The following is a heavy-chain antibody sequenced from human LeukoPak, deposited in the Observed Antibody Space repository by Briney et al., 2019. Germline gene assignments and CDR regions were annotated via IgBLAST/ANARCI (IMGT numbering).Heavy chain of an antibody. V-gene: IGHV3-21*01. D-gene: IGHD3-3*01. CDR3: AREVKYDFWSGYYGDDAFDI. J-gene: IGHJ3*02. Sequence: KPGGSLRLSCAASGFTFSSYSMNWVRQAPGKGLEWVSSISSSSSYIYYADSVKGRFTISRDNAKNSLYLQMNSLRAEDTAVYYCAREVKYDFWSGYYGDDAFDIWGQGTMVTVSS. CDR2: ISSSSSYI. CDR1: GFTFSSYS.